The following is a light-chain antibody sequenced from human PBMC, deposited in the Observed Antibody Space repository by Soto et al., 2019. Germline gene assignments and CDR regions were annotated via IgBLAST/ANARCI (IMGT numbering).Light chain of an antibody. CDR2: GAS. J-gene: IGKJ1*01. CDR1: QSISDT. CDR3: QQYDNWPWT. V-gene: IGKV3-15*01. Sequence: IQISHSPSAFSVSPKGRATLSCRACQSISDTLAWYQQKPGQAPRLLIHGASTRAPGFPARFSGSGSGTDFTLTISSLQAEDLALYCCQQYDNWPWTFGEGTKVDIK.